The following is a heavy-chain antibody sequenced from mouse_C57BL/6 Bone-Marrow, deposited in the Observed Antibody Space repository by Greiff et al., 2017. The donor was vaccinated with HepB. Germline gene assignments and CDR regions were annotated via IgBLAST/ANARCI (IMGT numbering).Heavy chain of an antibody. J-gene: IGHJ4*01. CDR2: IRSKSNNYAT. Sequence: EVQGVESGGGLVQPKGSLKLSCAASGFSFNTYAMNWVRQAPGKGLEWVARIRSKSNNYATYYADSVKDRFTISRDDSESMLYLQMNNLKTEDTAMYYCVRTRYYAMDYWGQGTSVTVSS. V-gene: IGHV10-1*01. CDR3: VRTRYYAMDY. CDR1: GFSFNTYA.